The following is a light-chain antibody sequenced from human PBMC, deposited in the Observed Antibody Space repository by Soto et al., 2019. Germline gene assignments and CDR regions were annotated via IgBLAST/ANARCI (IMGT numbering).Light chain of an antibody. J-gene: IGKJ4*01. CDR2: SAS. V-gene: IGKV3-15*01. Sequence: EIVMTQSPATLSVSPGERATLSCRASQTVSSYLAWYQQKPGQAPRLLIYSASTRATGIPARFSGSGSGTEFILTISSLQSEDFAVYSCQQSSKWPLTFGGGTRVEIK. CDR3: QQSSKWPLT. CDR1: QTVSSY.